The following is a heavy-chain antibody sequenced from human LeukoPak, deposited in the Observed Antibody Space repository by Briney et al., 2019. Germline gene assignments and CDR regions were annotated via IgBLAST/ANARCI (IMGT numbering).Heavy chain of an antibody. J-gene: IGHJ4*02. D-gene: IGHD6-6*01. Sequence: GRSLRLSCAASGSTFDDYAMHWVRQAPGKGLEWVSGISWNSGSIGYADSVKGRFTISRDNAKNSLYLQMNSLRAEDTALYYCAKVGSSGTKESDYWGQGTLVTVSS. CDR1: GSTFDDYA. CDR2: ISWNSGSI. CDR3: AKVGSSGTKESDY. V-gene: IGHV3-9*01.